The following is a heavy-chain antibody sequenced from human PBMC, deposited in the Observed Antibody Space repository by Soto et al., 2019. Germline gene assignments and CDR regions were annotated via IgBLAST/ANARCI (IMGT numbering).Heavy chain of an antibody. CDR2: ISGSGDST. CDR3: ARRGPGTYFDY. V-gene: IGHV3-23*01. Sequence: GGSQRLSSAASGLSFISYAMNWVRQAPGKGLEWVSVISGSGDSTYYADSVKGRFTISRDNSKNTLYLQMNSLRAEDTAVYYCARRGPGTYFDYWGQGTLVTVSS. D-gene: IGHD6-13*01. CDR1: GLSFISYA. J-gene: IGHJ4*02.